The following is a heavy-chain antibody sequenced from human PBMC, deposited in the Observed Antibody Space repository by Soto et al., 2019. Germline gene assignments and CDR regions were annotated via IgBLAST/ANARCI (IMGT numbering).Heavy chain of an antibody. D-gene: IGHD2-15*01. J-gene: IGHJ4*02. CDR2: IYYLGRT. CDR3: ARCGSSCSLGF. CDR1: SISTYY. Sequence: TLSLTCTVDSISTYYWYWIRQPPGKGLEWIGYIYYLGRTNYNSSLKSRITMSIDTSKNQFSLKLSSVTAADTAVYYCARCGSSCSLGFWGQGTLVTVSS. V-gene: IGHV4-59*12.